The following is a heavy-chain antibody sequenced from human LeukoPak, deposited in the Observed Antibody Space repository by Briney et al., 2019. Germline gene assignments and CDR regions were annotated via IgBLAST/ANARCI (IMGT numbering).Heavy chain of an antibody. Sequence: PGGSLRLSCAASGFTFSSYAMSWVRQAPGKGLEWVSAISGSGGSTYYADSVKGRFTISRDNSKNTLYLQMNSLRAEDTAVYYCAKDRTYSSGWYKFDPWGQGTLVTVSS. V-gene: IGHV3-23*01. J-gene: IGHJ5*02. CDR1: GFTFSSYA. CDR2: ISGSGGST. D-gene: IGHD6-19*01. CDR3: AKDRTYSSGWYKFDP.